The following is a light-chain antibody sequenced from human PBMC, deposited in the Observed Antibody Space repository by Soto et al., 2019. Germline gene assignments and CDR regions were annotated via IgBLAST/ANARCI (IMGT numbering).Light chain of an antibody. Sequence: QSVLTQPASVSGSPGQSITISCTGTSSDIGSHVYVSWYQHHPGKAPKLIIYEVTNRPSGVSDRFSGSKSGNTASLTISRLQAEDEADYHCTSYTINTALVFGTGTKVTVL. CDR2: EVT. CDR1: SSDIGSHVY. V-gene: IGLV2-14*01. CDR3: TSYTINTALV. J-gene: IGLJ1*01.